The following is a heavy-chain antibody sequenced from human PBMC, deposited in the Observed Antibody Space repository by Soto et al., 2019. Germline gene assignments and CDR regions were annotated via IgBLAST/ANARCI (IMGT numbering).Heavy chain of an antibody. V-gene: IGHV1-69*01. CDR2: IIPIFGTA. D-gene: IGHD6-13*01. J-gene: IGHJ6*02. CDR3: ARALGIAAAGGMDV. CDR1: GGTFSSYA. Sequence: QVQLVQSGAEVKKPGSSVKVSCKASGGTFSSYAISWVRQAPGQGLEWMGGIIPIFGTANYAQKFQGRGTITADESTRTAYMELSGLRSEYTAVYYCARALGIAAAGGMDVWGQGTTVTVSS.